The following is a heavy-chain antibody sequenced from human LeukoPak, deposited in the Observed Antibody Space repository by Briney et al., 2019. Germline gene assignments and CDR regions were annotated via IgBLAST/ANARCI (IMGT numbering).Heavy chain of an antibody. CDR2: IYYSGST. D-gene: IGHD3-3*01. V-gene: IGHV4-39*01. CDR3: ARHGDVDVTIFGVVIIEWYFDL. J-gene: IGHJ2*01. Sequence: SETLSLTCTVSGGSISSSSYYWGWIRQPPGKGLEWIGSIYYSGSTYYNPSLKSRVTISVDTSKNQFSLKLSSVTAADTAVYYCARHGDVDVTIFGVVIIEWYFDLWGRGTLVTVSS. CDR1: GGSISSSSYY.